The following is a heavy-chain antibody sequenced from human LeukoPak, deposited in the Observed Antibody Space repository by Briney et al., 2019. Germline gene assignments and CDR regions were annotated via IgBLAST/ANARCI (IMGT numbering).Heavy chain of an antibody. J-gene: IGHJ6*03. D-gene: IGHD3-10*01. CDR1: GGSTSRYY. CDR2: IYYSGST. CDR3: ARASGEVRGVIISNYYYMDV. Sequence: PSETLSLTCTVSGGSTSRYYWSWIRQPPGKGLEWIGYIYYSGSTNYNPSLKSRVTMSVDTSKNQFSLKLSSVTAADTAMYYCARASGEVRGVIISNYYYMDVWGKGTTVTISS. V-gene: IGHV4-59*01.